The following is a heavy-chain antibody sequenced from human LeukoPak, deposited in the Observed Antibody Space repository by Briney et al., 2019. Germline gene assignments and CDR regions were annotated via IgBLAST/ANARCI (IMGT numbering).Heavy chain of an antibody. D-gene: IGHD3-22*01. CDR2: INPSGGST. CDR1: GYTFTSYY. CDR3: ARGKKRYYDSSPFDP. J-gene: IGHJ5*02. Sequence: ASVKVSCKASGYTFTSYYMHWVRQAPGQGLEWMGIINPSGGSTSYAQKLQGRVTMTTDTSTSTAYMELRSLRSDDTAVYYCARGKKRYYDSSPFDPWGQGTLVTVSS. V-gene: IGHV1-46*01.